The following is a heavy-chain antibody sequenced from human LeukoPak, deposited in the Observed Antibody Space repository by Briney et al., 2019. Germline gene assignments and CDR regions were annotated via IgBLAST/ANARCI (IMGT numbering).Heavy chain of an antibody. Sequence: GGSLRLSCAASGFTFSSYAMSWVRQAPGKGLEWVSSISGSGGSTYHADSEKGRFTISRDNSKNTLYLQMNSLRAEDTAVYYCAKGLSYYYYYGMDVWGQGTTVTVSS. V-gene: IGHV3-23*01. CDR1: GFTFSSYA. J-gene: IGHJ6*02. CDR3: AKGLSYYYYYGMDV. D-gene: IGHD3-16*01. CDR2: ISGSGGST.